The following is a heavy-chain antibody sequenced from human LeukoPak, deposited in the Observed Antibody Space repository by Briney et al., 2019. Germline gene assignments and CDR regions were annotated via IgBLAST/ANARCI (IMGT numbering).Heavy chain of an antibody. CDR3: AKGDSSGWYVSAFDI. D-gene: IGHD6-19*01. J-gene: IGHJ3*02. CDR2: ISWNSGSI. Sequence: AGGSLRLSCAASGFTFDDYAMHWVRHAPGKGLEWVSGISWNSGSIVYADSVKGRFTISRDNAKNSLYLQMNSLRAEDTALYYCAKGDSSGWYVSAFDIWGQGTMVTVSS. V-gene: IGHV3-9*01. CDR1: GFTFDDYA.